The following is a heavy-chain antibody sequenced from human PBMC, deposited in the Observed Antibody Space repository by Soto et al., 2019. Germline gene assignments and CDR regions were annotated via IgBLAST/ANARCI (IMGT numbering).Heavy chain of an antibody. Sequence: QVQLVQSGAEVKKPGSSVKVSCKASGCTFSSYTISWVRQAPGQGLEWMGGIIPMFGTGNYAQKFQGSVTITADESTNTAYMELSSLRSEDTAVYYCARRYCISPSCHYYGLDVWGQGTTVTVSS. V-gene: IGHV1-69*12. J-gene: IGHJ6*02. D-gene: IGHD2-2*01. CDR2: IIPMFGTG. CDR1: GCTFSSYT. CDR3: ARRYCISPSCHYYGLDV.